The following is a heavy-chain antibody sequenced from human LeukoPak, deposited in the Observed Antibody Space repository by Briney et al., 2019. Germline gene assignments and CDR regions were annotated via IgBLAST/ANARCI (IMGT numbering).Heavy chain of an antibody. J-gene: IGHJ1*01. Sequence: GGSLRLSCAASGFSFSSYWMHWVRQAPGKGLVWVSRIKSDGKTNYADSVKGRFTIARDNAKNTVSLQMNSLRAEDTGVYYCARAPSEIGGYYPEYFRHWGQGTLVTVSS. V-gene: IGHV3-74*01. CDR1: GFSFSSYW. CDR3: ARAPSEIGGYYPEYFRH. D-gene: IGHD3-22*01. CDR2: IKSDGKT.